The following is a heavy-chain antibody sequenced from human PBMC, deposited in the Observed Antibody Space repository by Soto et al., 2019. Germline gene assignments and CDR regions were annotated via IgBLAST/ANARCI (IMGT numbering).Heavy chain of an antibody. Sequence: GGSLRLSCAASGFTFSSYAMSWVRQAPGKGLEWVSAISGSGGSTYYADSVKGRFTISRDNSKNTLYLQRNSLRAEDTAVYYCAKDLSPWTGAYYDFWSGYYSDPWFDPWGQGTLVTVSS. J-gene: IGHJ5*02. CDR1: GFTFSSYA. D-gene: IGHD3-3*01. CDR2: ISGSGGST. V-gene: IGHV3-23*01. CDR3: AKDLSPWTGAYYDFWSGYYSDPWFDP.